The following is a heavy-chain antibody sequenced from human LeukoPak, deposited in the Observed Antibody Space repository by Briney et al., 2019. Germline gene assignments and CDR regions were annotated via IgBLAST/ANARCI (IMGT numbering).Heavy chain of an antibody. CDR3: ARETEKQWQY. CDR1: GYSLTSGYY. Sequence: SETRSLTCTVSGYSLTSGYYWGGIRQPPGKGLEWIASIFHSGSTFYNPSVKSRVTISVDTSKNQFSLTLRSVTAADTAVYYCARETEKQWQYWGQGTMATVSS. J-gene: IGHJ3*01. V-gene: IGHV4-38-2*02. D-gene: IGHD6-19*01. CDR2: IFHSGST.